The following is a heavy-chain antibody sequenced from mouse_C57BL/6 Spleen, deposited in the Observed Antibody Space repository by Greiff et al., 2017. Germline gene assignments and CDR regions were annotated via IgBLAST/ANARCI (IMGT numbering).Heavy chain of an antibody. CDR2: IHPNSGST. CDR1: GYTFTSYW. J-gene: IGHJ4*01. Sequence: QVHVKQSGAELVKPGASVKLSCKASGYTFTSYWMHWVKQRPGQGLEWIGMIHPNSGSTNYNEKFKSKATLTVDKSSSTAYMQLSSLTSEDSAVYYCARCMITRAMDYWGQGTSVTVSS. D-gene: IGHD2-4*01. CDR3: ARCMITRAMDY. V-gene: IGHV1-64*01.